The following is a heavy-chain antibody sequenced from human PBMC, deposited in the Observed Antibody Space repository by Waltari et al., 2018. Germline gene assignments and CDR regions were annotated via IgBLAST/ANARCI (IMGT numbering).Heavy chain of an antibody. CDR1: GGTFSSYA. Sequence: QVQLVQSGAEVKKPGSSVKVSCKASGGTFSSYAISWVRQAPGQGLEWMGGINPIVGTANYEQKFQGRVTITTDESTSTAYMELSSLRSEDTAVYYCAGGALVRGVISAFDIWGQGTMVTVSS. J-gene: IGHJ3*02. CDR3: AGGALVRGVISAFDI. CDR2: INPIVGTA. V-gene: IGHV1-69*05. D-gene: IGHD3-10*01.